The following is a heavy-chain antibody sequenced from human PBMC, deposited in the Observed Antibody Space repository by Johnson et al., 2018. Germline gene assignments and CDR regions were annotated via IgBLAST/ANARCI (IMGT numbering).Heavy chain of an antibody. CDR1: MGSTSTYY. D-gene: IGHD6-13*01. CDR3: ARDWYSSSWKYYYCMDV. J-gene: IGHJ6*02. CDR2: IYYSGST. Sequence: QVQLQESGPGLVKPSETLSITCTVSMGSTSTYYWSWIRQPPGKGLEWIGYIYYSGSTNYNHSLKSRVTISVDTSKNQFSLKLSSVTAADTAVYYCARDWYSSSWKYYYCMDVWGQGTTVTVSS. V-gene: IGHV4-59*01.